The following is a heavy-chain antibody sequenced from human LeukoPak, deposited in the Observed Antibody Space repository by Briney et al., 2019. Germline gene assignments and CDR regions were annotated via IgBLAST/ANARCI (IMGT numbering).Heavy chain of an antibody. D-gene: IGHD2-15*01. CDR3: ARFRGGAFWFDP. CDR2: INYSGRT. V-gene: IGHV4-38-2*01. Sequence: PSETLSLTCSVSGYSIRSGYQWGWIRQAPGKGLEWIGSINYSGRTYDNPSLKSRVTISIDTSKNQIFLKLRSTTAADTAVYYCARFRGGAFWFDPWGQGTLVTVSS. CDR1: GYSIRSGYQ. J-gene: IGHJ5*02.